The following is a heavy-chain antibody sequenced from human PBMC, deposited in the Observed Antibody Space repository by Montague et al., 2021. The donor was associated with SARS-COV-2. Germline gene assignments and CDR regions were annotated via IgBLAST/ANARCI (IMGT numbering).Heavy chain of an antibody. CDR1: GGSFSNHY. CDR2: IYYSGST. V-gene: IGHV4-59*06. CDR3: ARATRSIVVLNWFDP. Sequence: SETLSLTCAVYGGSFSNHYWSWIRQSPGKGLEWIGYIYYSGSTYXNPSLKSRVTISVDTSKNQFSLKLSSVTAADTAVYYCARATRSIVVLNWFDPWGQGTLVTVSS. D-gene: IGHD3-22*01. J-gene: IGHJ5*02.